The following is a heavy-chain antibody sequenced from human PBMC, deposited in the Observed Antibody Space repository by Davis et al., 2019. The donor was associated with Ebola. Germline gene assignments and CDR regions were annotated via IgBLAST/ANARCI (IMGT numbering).Heavy chain of an antibody. V-gene: IGHV3-7*03. D-gene: IGHD3-3*01. CDR2: IKQDGSEK. CDR1: GFTFSSYW. Sequence: GESLKISCAASGFTFSSYWMSWVRQAPGKGLEWVANIKQDGSEKYYVDSVKGRFTISRDNAKNSLYLQMNSLRAEDTAVYYCAREKAELRFLQRMDVWGQGTMVTVSS. J-gene: IGHJ3*01. CDR3: AREKAELRFLQRMDV.